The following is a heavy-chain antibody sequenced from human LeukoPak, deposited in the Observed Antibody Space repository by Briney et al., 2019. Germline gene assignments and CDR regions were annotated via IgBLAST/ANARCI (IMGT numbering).Heavy chain of an antibody. CDR3: AKDREYSSDPYYFDY. J-gene: IGHJ4*02. CDR1: GFTFSNSG. Sequence: GGSLRLSCATSGFTFSNSGMSWVRQAPGEGLEWVSAISGSGNSTYYADSVKGRFTISRDNSKNTLYLQMNSLRAEDTAVYYCAKDREYSSDPYYFDYWGQGTLVTVSS. CDR2: ISGSGNST. V-gene: IGHV3-23*01. D-gene: IGHD6-19*01.